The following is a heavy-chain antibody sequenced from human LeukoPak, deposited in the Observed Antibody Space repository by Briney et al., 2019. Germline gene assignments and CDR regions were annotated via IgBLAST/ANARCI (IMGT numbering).Heavy chain of an antibody. CDR2: IKSKSDGGTT. V-gene: IGHV3-15*01. J-gene: IGHJ4*02. CDR3: AKGHLPRGSSWYVFDY. CDR1: GFTFSDAW. D-gene: IGHD6-13*01. Sequence: GGSLRLSCAASGFTFSDAWMTWVRRAPGKGLEWVGRIKSKSDGGTTDYAAPVEGRFIISRDDSKNTLYLQMHSLRTEDTAVYYCAKGHLPRGSSWYVFDYWGQGTLVTVSS.